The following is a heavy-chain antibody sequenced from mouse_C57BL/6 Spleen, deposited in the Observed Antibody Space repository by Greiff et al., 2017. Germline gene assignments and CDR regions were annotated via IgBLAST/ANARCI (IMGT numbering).Heavy chain of an antibody. Sequence: QVQLQQSGAELVRPGTSVKLSCKASGYTFTSYWMHWVKQRPGQGLEWIGVIDPSDSYTNSNQKFKGKATLTVDTSSSTAYRQLSSLTSEDSAVYYCARTTVVAPFDYWGQGTTLTVSS. CDR2: IDPSDSYT. D-gene: IGHD1-1*01. CDR1: GYTFTSYW. V-gene: IGHV1-59*01. J-gene: IGHJ2*01. CDR3: ARTTVVAPFDY.